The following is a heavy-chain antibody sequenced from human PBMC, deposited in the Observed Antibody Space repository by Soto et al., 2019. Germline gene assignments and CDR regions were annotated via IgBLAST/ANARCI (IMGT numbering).Heavy chain of an antibody. CDR2: IYPGDSDT. Sequence: GGSLRLSCKGSGYSFTSYWIGWVRQMPGKGLEWMGIIYPGDSDTRYSPSFQGQVTISADKSISTAYLQWSSLKASDTAMYYCARQLGTMVRGPSSGMDVWGQGTTVTVSS. CDR1: GYSFTSYW. D-gene: IGHD3-10*01. CDR3: ARQLGTMVRGPSSGMDV. V-gene: IGHV5-51*01. J-gene: IGHJ6*02.